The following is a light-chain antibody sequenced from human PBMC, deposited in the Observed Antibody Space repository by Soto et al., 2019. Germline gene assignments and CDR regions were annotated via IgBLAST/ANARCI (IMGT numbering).Light chain of an antibody. CDR3: SSYTSSSTPCV. J-gene: IGLJ1*01. CDR2: EVS. V-gene: IGLV2-18*02. Sequence: QSALAQPPSVSGSPGQSVTISCTGTSSDVGSYNRVSWYQQSPGTAPKLIIYEVSNRPSGVPDRFSGSKSGNTASLTISGLQAEDEADYYCSSYTSSSTPCVFGTGTKVTVL. CDR1: SSDVGSYNR.